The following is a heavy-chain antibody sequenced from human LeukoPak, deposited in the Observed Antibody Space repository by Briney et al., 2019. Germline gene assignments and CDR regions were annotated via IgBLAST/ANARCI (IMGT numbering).Heavy chain of an antibody. CDR3: AKGGKYNWNFQGDY. D-gene: IGHD1-7*01. V-gene: IGHV3-33*06. CDR2: IWYDGSNK. CDR1: GFTFSSYG. Sequence: PGGSLRLSCAASGFTFSSYGMHWVRQAPGKGLEWVAVIWYDGSNKYYADSVKGRFTISRDNSKNTLYLQMNSLRAEDTAVYYCAKGGKYNWNFQGDYWGQGTLVTVSS. J-gene: IGHJ4*02.